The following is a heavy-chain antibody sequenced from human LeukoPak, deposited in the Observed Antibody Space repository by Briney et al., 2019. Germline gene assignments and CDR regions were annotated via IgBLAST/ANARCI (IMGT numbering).Heavy chain of an antibody. J-gene: IGHJ4*02. CDR3: ARARWGYCSSTSRPLYYFDY. V-gene: IGHV4-34*01. D-gene: IGHD2-2*01. CDR2: ISHSGST. Sequence: PSETLSLTCAVYGGSFSGYYWSWIRQPPGKGLEWIGEISHSGSTNYNPSLKSRVTISVDTSKNQFSLKLSSVTAADTAVYYCARARWGYCSSTSRPLYYFDYWGQGTLVTVSS. CDR1: GGSFSGYY.